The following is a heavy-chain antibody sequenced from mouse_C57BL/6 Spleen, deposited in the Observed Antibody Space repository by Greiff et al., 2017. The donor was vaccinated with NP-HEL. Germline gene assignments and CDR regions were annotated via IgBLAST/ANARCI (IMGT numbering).Heavy chain of an antibody. CDR2: ILPGSGST. V-gene: IGHV1-9*01. CDR3: ARPITTGVATRGFAY. D-gene: IGHD1-1*01. Sequence: QVQLQQSGAELMKPGASVKLSCKATGYTFTGYWIEWVKQRPGHGLEWIGEILPGSGSTKYNEKFKGKATFTADPSSNTAYMQLSSLTTEDSAIYYGARPITTGVATRGFAYWGQGTLVTVSA. CDR1: GYTFTGYW. J-gene: IGHJ3*01.